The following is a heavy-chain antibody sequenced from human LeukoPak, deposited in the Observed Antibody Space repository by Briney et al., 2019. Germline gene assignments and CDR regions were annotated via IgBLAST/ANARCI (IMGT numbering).Heavy chain of an antibody. V-gene: IGHV1-18*04. CDR3: ARGPLVRGVPGIDY. CDR1: GYTFISYG. J-gene: IGHJ4*02. Sequence: GASVKVSCKASGYTFISYGISWVRQAPGQGLEWMGWISAYNGKTNYAQKLQGRVTMTTDTSTSTAYMELRSLRSDDTAVYYCARGPLVRGVPGIDYWGQGTLVTVSS. CDR2: ISAYNGKT. D-gene: IGHD3-10*01.